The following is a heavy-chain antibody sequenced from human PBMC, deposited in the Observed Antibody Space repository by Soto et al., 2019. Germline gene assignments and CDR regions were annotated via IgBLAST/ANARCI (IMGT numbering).Heavy chain of an antibody. Sequence: GGSLRLSCAASGFTFSSYAMSWVRQAPGKGLEWVSAISGSGGSTYYADSVKGRFTISRDNSKNTRYLQMNSLRAEDTAVYYCAKIPSIAVAVFDYWGQGTLVTVSS. CDR2: ISGSGGST. V-gene: IGHV3-23*01. J-gene: IGHJ4*02. CDR1: GFTFSSYA. D-gene: IGHD6-19*01. CDR3: AKIPSIAVAVFDY.